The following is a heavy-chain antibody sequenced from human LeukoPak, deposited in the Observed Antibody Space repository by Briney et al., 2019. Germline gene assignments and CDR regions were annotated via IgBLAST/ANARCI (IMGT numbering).Heavy chain of an antibody. J-gene: IGHJ3*01. CDR2: ISGPGTST. V-gene: IGHV3-23*01. D-gene: IGHD5/OR15-5a*01. CDR3: AGGGWVSSDAFHV. Sequence: GGSLRLSCAASGFTFSSYAVSWVRQAPGKGLDWVSVISGPGTSTSYGNSVKGRFTISRDNSKNTVFLQMNSLRAEDTAVYYWAGGGWVSSDAFHVWGQGTMVTVSS. CDR1: GFTFSSYA.